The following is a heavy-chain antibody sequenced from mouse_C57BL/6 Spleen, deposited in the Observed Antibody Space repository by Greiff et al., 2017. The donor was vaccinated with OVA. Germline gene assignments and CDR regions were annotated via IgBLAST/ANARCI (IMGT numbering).Heavy chain of an antibody. J-gene: IGHJ3*01. D-gene: IGHD2-4*01. CDR1: GFNIKDDY. V-gene: IGHV14-4*01. CDR3: TTGYDYDWFAY. CDR2: IDPENGDT. Sequence: EVKLQESGAELVRPGASVKLSCTASGFNIKDDYMHWVKQRPEQGLEWIGWIDPENGDTDYASKFQGKATITADTSSNTAYLQLSSLTSEDTAVYYCTTGYDYDWFAYWGQGTLVTVSA.